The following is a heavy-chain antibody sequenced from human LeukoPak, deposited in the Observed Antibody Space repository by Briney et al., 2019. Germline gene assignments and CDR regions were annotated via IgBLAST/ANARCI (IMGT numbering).Heavy chain of an antibody. CDR3: AKVDCSGGSCYGFSYFYYGMDV. V-gene: IGHV3-23*01. Sequence: GGSLRLSCAVSGITLSNYGMSWVRQAPGKGLEWVAGISDSGGSTKYADSVKGRFTISGDNSKNTVFLQMNSLRAEDTAVYYCAKVDCSGGSCYGFSYFYYGMDVWGQGTTVTVSS. CDR1: GITLSNYG. CDR2: ISDSGGST. D-gene: IGHD2-15*01. J-gene: IGHJ6*02.